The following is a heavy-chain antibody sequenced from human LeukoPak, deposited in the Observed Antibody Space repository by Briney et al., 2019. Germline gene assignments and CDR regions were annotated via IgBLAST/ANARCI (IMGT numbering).Heavy chain of an antibody. J-gene: IGHJ4*02. CDR3: AKVGTYSSYGEYFDY. D-gene: IGHD6-6*01. CDR2: ISGSGGST. V-gene: IGHV3-23*01. Sequence: GGSLRLSCAASGFTFSSYAMSWVRQAPGEGLELVSAISGSGGSTYYSDSVKGRFTISRDNSKNTLYLQMNSLRAEDTAVYYCAKVGTYSSYGEYFDYWGQGTLVTVSS. CDR1: GFTFSSYA.